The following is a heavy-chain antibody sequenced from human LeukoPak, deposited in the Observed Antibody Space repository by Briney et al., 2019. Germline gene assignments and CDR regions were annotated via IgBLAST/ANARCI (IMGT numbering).Heavy chain of an antibody. V-gene: IGHV1-2*02. D-gene: IGHD2-2*01. J-gene: IGHJ5*02. CDR1: GYTFTGYY. CDR3: ARGDIVVVPAANWFDP. Sequence: ASVKVSCKASGYTFTGYYMHWVRQAPGQGLEWMGWINPNSGGTNYAQKFQGRVTMTRDTSISTAYMELSRLRSDDTAVYCCARGDIVVVPAANWFDPWGQGTLVTVSS. CDR2: INPNSGGT.